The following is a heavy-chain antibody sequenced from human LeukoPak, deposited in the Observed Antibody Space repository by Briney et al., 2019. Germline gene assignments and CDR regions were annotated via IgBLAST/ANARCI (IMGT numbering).Heavy chain of an antibody. Sequence: SETLSLTCTVSGDSNGSGNYYWSWIRQPAGKGLEYIGRVYTTGSTNYNPSPKSRVTISLDTSKNQFSLKLKTVTAADTAVYYCARFWFSRGYYFDYWGRGALVTVSS. J-gene: IGHJ4*02. V-gene: IGHV4-61*02. CDR2: VYTTGST. D-gene: IGHD2-2*01. CDR1: GDSNGSGNYY. CDR3: ARFWFSRGYYFDY.